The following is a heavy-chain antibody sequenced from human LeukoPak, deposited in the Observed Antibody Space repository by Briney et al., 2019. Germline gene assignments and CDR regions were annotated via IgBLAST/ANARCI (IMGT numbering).Heavy chain of an antibody. CDR3: ASERGYHAN. Sequence: SETLSLTCTVSGASISTRGYYWGWIRQPPGNGLEWIGTIYYRGNTYYNPSLEGRVTMSVDTSKNQFSLDVISMTAADTAMYYCASERGYHANWGQGTLVTVSS. J-gene: IGHJ4*02. CDR2: IYYRGNT. V-gene: IGHV4-39*07. D-gene: IGHD5-12*01. CDR1: GASISTRGYY.